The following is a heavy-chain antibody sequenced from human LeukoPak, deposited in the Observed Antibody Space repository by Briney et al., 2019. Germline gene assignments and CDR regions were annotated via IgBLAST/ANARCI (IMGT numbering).Heavy chain of an antibody. D-gene: IGHD4-23*01. Sequence: SETLSLTCTVSGGSISSYYWSWIRQPPGKGLEWIGYIYYSGSTNYNPSLKSRVTISVDTSKNQFSLKLSSVTAADTAVYYCARQVGGLIDYWGQGTLVTVSS. V-gene: IGHV4-59*08. J-gene: IGHJ4*02. CDR1: GGSISSYY. CDR2: IYYSGST. CDR3: ARQVGGLIDY.